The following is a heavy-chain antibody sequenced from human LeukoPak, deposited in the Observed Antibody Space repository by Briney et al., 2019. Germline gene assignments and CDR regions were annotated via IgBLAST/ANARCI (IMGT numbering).Heavy chain of an antibody. V-gene: IGHV4-59*08. CDR1: GGSISSYY. D-gene: IGHD1/OR15-1a*01. CDR2: IYYSGST. CDR3: AKCAGLEQDVGRHTPYFDY. Sequence: SETLSLTCTVSGGSISSYYWSWIRQPPGKGLEWIGYIYYSGSTNYNPSLKSRVTISVDTSKNQFSLKLSSVTAADTAVYYCAKCAGLEQDVGRHTPYFDYWGQGTLVTVSS. J-gene: IGHJ4*02.